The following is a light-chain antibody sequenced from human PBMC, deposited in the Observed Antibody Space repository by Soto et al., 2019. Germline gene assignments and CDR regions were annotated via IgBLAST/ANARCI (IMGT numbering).Light chain of an antibody. V-gene: IGLV1-40*01. CDR1: SSSIGAGYD. Sequence: QSVLTQPPSVSGAPGQGVTISCTGSSSSIGAGYDVHWYQQVPGTAPKLLIYGNNNRPSGVPDRFSGSKSGTSASLAITGLQAEDEADYYCKSYDSYLSHFYVFGTGTKLTVL. J-gene: IGLJ1*01. CDR3: KSYDSYLSHFYV. CDR2: GNN.